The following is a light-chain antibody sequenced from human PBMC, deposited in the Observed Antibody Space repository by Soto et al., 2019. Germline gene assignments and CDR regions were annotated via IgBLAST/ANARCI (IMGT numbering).Light chain of an antibody. CDR2: GAS. CDR1: QSVSRTY. Sequence: EIVLTQSPGTLSLSPGERATLSCRASQSVSRTYLAWYQQKPGQAPRLLIYGASSRATSIPDRFSGSGSGTDFTLTISRLEPEDFAVYYCQQYGNSQYTFGQGTKLEIK. CDR3: QQYGNSQYT. V-gene: IGKV3-20*01. J-gene: IGKJ2*01.